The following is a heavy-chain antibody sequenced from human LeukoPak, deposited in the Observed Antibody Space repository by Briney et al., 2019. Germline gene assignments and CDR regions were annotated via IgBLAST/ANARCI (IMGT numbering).Heavy chain of an antibody. CDR1: GGSASSYY. D-gene: IGHD1-20*01. V-gene: IGHV4-4*07. Sequence: PSETLSLTCSVSGGSASSYYWSWIRQTAGKGLEWIGRIYSSGSTNYNPSLKSRVTMSVDMSKNQFSLKLSSVTAADTAVYYCASLRGDNWNYYDYWGQGILVTVSS. CDR3: ASLRGDNWNYYDY. J-gene: IGHJ4*02. CDR2: IYSSGST.